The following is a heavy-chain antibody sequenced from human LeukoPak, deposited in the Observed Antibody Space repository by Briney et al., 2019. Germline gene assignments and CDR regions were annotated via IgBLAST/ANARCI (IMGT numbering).Heavy chain of an antibody. CDR3: ARISWGVGVTVGWFDP. D-gene: IGHD1-26*01. CDR1: GYPFTTYY. V-gene: IGHV1-46*01. CDR2: ISPNDIST. J-gene: IGHJ5*02. Sequence: ASVRVSCKASGYPFTTYYIHWVRQAPGQGLEWMGMISPNDISTSYAQKFQGRVTMTRDTSTSSVYMDLNNLRSEDTAVYYCARISWGVGVTVGWFDPWGQGTLVTVSS.